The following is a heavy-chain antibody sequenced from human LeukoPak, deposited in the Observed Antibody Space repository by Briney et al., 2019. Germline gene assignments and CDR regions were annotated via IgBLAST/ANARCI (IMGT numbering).Heavy chain of an antibody. CDR3: AREGYTYSGEEYYFDY. V-gene: IGHV1-69*13. CDR2: IIPIFGTA. J-gene: IGHJ4*02. Sequence: ASVKVSCKASGGTFSSYAISWMRQAPGQGLEWMGGIIPIFGTANYAQKFQGRVTITADESTSTAYMELSSLRSEDTAVYYCAREGYTYSGEEYYFDYWGQGTLVTVSS. CDR1: GGTFSSYA. D-gene: IGHD5-18*01.